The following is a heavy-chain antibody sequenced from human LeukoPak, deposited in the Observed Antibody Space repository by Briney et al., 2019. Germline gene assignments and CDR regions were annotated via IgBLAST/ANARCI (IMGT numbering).Heavy chain of an antibody. CDR2: IYYSGST. CDR3: AREVCSGGSCYFNWFDP. CDR1: GGSFSGYY. J-gene: IGHJ5*02. V-gene: IGHV4-59*01. Sequence: SETLSLTCAVYGGSFSGYYWSWIRQPPGKGLEWIGYIYYSGSTNYNPSLKSRVTISVDTSKNQFSLKLSSVTAADTAVYYCAREVCSGGSCYFNWFDPWGQGTLVTVSS. D-gene: IGHD2-15*01.